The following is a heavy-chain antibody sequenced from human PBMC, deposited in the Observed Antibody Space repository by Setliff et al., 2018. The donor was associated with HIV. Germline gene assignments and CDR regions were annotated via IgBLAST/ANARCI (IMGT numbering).Heavy chain of an antibody. CDR3: ARVAVPSTVYYYYHMDV. D-gene: IGHD6-19*01. CDR1: GYNFRKYW. Sequence: PGESLKISCKGSGYNFRKYWIAWVRQMPGKGLEWMGIIFPGDSETTYRPSFQGQVTISIDKSISTAYLQCSSLKASDTAMYFCARVAVPSTVYYYYHMDVWGKGTAVTVSS. V-gene: IGHV5-51*01. J-gene: IGHJ6*03. CDR2: IFPGDSET.